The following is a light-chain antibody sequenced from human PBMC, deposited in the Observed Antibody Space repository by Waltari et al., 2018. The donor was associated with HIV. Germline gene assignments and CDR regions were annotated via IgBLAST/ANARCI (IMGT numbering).Light chain of an antibody. CDR2: RNT. J-gene: IGLJ2*01. Sequence: SYELTQPPSVSVSLGQTASIPCSGAKLGNTYVSWYQQKPGQSHVLVILRNTKRPSEIPERFSGSNSGTTATLTIGGTQALDEADYYCQAWDSNIVVFGGGTTLTVL. CDR1: KLGNTY. CDR3: QAWDSNIVV. V-gene: IGLV3-1*01.